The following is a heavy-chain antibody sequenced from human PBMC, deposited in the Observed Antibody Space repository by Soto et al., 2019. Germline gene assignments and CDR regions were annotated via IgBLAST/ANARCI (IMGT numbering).Heavy chain of an antibody. CDR2: ISYDGSNK. J-gene: IGHJ6*02. CDR1: GFTFSSYG. CDR3: AKDLRWEPFYYYYGMDV. V-gene: IGHV3-30*18. Sequence: QVQLVESGGGVVQPGRSLRLSCAASGFTFSSYGMLWVRQAPGKGLEWVAVISYDGSNKYYADSVKGRFTISRDNSKNTLYLQMNSLRAEDTAVYYCAKDLRWEPFYYYYGMDVWGQGTTVTVSS. D-gene: IGHD1-26*01.